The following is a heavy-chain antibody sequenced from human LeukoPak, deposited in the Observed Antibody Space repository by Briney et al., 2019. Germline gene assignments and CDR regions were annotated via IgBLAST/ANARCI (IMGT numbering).Heavy chain of an antibody. J-gene: IGHJ4*02. CDR2: IYHSGST. CDR1: GGSISTFY. CDR3: ARQVAVWGSYIDY. Sequence: SETLSLTCTVSGGSISTFYWSWIRQPPGKGLEWIGYIYHSGSTNYKSSLKSRVTISVDTSKNQFSLKLSSVTAADTAVYYCARQVAVWGSYIDYWGQGTLVTVSS. D-gene: IGHD3-16*01. V-gene: IGHV4-59*08.